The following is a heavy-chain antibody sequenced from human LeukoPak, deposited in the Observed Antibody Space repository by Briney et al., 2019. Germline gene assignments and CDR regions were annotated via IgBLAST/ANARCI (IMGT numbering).Heavy chain of an antibody. CDR2: IYYSGST. J-gene: IGHJ4*02. D-gene: IGHD1-26*01. Sequence: PSETLSLTCTVSGGSISSYYWSWLRQPPWKGLEWIGYIYYSGSTNYNPSLKSRVTISVDTSKNQLSLKLSSVTAADTAVYYCARGGSGSYLFDYWGQGTLVTVSS. CDR1: GGSISSYY. V-gene: IGHV4-59*01. CDR3: ARGGSGSYLFDY.